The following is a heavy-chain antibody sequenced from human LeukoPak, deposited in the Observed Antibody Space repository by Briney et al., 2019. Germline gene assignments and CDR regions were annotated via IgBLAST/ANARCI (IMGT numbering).Heavy chain of an antibody. V-gene: IGHV3-53*01. Sequence: GGSLRLSCAASGFTVSSSFMSWVRQAPGTGLQWVSVVFRDRPTYYAVSVRGRFTISRDNSKNTLYVQMNRLRVEDRAVYYWARDERTVVPGTFDNWGQGTLVTVSS. CDR2: VFRDRPT. CDR1: GFTVSSSF. CDR3: ARDERTVVPGTFDN. D-gene: IGHD6-13*01. J-gene: IGHJ4*02.